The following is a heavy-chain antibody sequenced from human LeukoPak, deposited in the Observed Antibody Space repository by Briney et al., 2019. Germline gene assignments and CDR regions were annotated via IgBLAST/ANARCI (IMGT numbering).Heavy chain of an antibody. CDR1: GVSISSDDYF. D-gene: IGHD5-12*01. CDR2: ISGSGGST. Sequence: ETLSLTCTVSGVSISSDDYFWGWIRQSPGKGLEWVSAISGSGGSTYYADSVKGRFTISRDNAKDSLYLQMNSLRAEDTAVYYCARGPSGYHNTGGQGTLVTVSS. J-gene: IGHJ4*02. CDR3: ARGPSGYHNT. V-gene: IGHV3-23*01.